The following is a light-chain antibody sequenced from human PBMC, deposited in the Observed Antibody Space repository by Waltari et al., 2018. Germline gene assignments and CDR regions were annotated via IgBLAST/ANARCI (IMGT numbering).Light chain of an antibody. CDR1: KSVSSSY. CDR3: QQYGSSPLWT. Sequence: EVVLTQSPGTLSLSPGERATLSCRASKSVSSSYLAWYQQKPGQAPRLLTYGASSRATGIPDRFSGSGSGTDFTLTISRLEPEDFAVYYCQQYGSSPLWTFGQGTKVEIK. CDR2: GAS. V-gene: IGKV3-20*01. J-gene: IGKJ1*01.